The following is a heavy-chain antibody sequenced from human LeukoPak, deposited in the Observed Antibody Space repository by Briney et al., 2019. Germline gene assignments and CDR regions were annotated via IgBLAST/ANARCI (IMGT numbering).Heavy chain of an antibody. CDR2: ISYRNNI. V-gene: IGHV3-21*01. CDR3: AGGPSDYVWGT. J-gene: IGHJ5*02. Sequence: GGSLTLSCAASGFSFSSLSMNWVRQAPGKGLEWVSSISYRNNIYYADSVRGRFTISRDNAKNSLYLEMNSLRVEDTAVYYCAGGPSDYVWGTWGLGTLVTVSS. D-gene: IGHD3-16*01. CDR1: GFSFSSLS.